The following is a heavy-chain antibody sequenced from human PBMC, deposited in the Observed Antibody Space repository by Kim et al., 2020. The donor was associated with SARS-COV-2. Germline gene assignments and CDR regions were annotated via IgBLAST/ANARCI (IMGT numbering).Heavy chain of an antibody. Sequence: SETLSLTCAVYGTSLNAYYWIWIRQPPGKGLEWIGEISPTGSTNYNPSLKSRVTISIDTSKRQLSLKLTSMAAADTGIFYCARRRPNQGVYYGMDVWGQGPTVTVS. D-gene: IGHD2-2*01. CDR2: ISPTGST. V-gene: IGHV4-34*01. CDR1: GTSLNAYY. CDR3: ARRRPNQGVYYGMDV. J-gene: IGHJ6*02.